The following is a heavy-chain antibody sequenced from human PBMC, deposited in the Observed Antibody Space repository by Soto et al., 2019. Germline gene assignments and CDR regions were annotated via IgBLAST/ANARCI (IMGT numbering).Heavy chain of an antibody. CDR3: ARDGAVYDFVTGLPGAH. CDR2: ISNTGRTI. V-gene: IGHV3-11*01. J-gene: IGHJ4*02. Sequence: QVQLVESGGGLVKPGGSLRLSCAASGFTFSDFYMSWIRQAPGKGLEWISYISNTGRTIYYGDSVRGRVTISRDNGKNSLYLQMNNLRVEDTAIYYCARDGAVYDFVTGLPGAHWGQGTLVTVSS. CDR1: GFTFSDFY. D-gene: IGHD3-9*01.